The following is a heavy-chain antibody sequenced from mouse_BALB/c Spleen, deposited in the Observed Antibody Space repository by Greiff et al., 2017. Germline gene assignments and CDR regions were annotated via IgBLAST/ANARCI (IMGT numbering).Heavy chain of an antibody. CDR1: GFAFSSYD. CDR3: ARRRDWYFDV. J-gene: IGHJ1*01. Sequence: EVHLVESGGGLVKPGGSLKLSCAASGFAFSSYDMSWVRQTPEKRLEWVAYISSGGGSTYYPDTVKGRFTISRDNAKNTLYLQMSSLKSEDTAMYYCARRRDWYFDVWGAGTTVTVSS. CDR2: ISSGGGST. V-gene: IGHV5-12-1*01.